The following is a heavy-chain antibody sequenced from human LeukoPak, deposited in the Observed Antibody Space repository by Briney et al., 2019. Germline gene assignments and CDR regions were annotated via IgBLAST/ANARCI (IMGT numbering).Heavy chain of an antibody. J-gene: IGHJ1*01. D-gene: IGHD2-2*02. CDR1: GITVSRNH. Sequence: GSLRLSCAASGITVSRNHMSWVRQAPGKGLEWVSVIYSGGETYYAESVKGRFAISRDNSKNTLYLQMNSLRDEDTAVYYCARDQCTSASCYSNWGQGTLVTVSS. CDR2: IYSGGET. CDR3: ARDQCTSASCYSN. V-gene: IGHV3-66*02.